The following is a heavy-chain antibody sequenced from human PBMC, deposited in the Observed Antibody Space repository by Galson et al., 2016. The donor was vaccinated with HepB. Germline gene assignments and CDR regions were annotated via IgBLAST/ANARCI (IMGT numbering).Heavy chain of an antibody. CDR1: GFTFTIYA. D-gene: IGHD6-19*01. V-gene: IGHV3-23*01. Sequence: SLRLSCAASGFTFTIYAMTWVRQAPGKGLEWVSAISGSGANTYYADSVKGRFTISRDNSKNTLYLQMNSLRAEDTAIYYCAKDRRQWLDSDIDYWGRGTLVTVSS. J-gene: IGHJ2*01. CDR2: ISGSGANT. CDR3: AKDRRQWLDSDIDY.